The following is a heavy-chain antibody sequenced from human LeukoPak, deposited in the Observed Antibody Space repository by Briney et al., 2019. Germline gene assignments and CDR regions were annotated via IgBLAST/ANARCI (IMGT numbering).Heavy chain of an antibody. V-gene: IGHV3-48*01. D-gene: IGHD2-15*01. CDR1: GFTFSSYS. CDR2: ISSSSSTI. Sequence: GGSLRLSCAASGFTFSSYSMNWVRQAPGKGLEWVSYISSSSSTIYYADSVKGRFTISRDNAKNSLYLQMNSLRAEDTAVYYCAREDCSGGSCYYAFDIWGQGTMVTVSS. CDR3: AREDCSGGSCYYAFDI. J-gene: IGHJ3*02.